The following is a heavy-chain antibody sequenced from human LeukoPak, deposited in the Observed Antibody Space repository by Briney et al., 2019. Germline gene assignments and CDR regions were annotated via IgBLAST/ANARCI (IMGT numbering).Heavy chain of an antibody. CDR1: GFTFSSYG. J-gene: IGHJ4*02. V-gene: IGHV3-30*19. CDR2: ISYDGSNK. D-gene: IGHD2-8*01. Sequence: GGSLRLSCAASGFTFSSYGMHWVRQAPGKGPEWVAVISYDGSNKYYADSVKGRFTISRDNSKNTLYLQMNSLRAEDTAVYYCARDRGYCTNGVCLRFDYWGQGTLVTVSS. CDR3: ARDRGYCTNGVCLRFDY.